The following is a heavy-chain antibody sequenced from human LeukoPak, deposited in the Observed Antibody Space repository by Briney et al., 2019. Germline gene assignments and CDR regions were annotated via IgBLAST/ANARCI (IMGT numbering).Heavy chain of an antibody. CDR1: GFTFSSYE. J-gene: IGHJ4*02. Sequence: GGSLRLSCAASGFTFSSYEINWVRQAPGKGLEWVSYISNSGSAIYYADSVKGRFTVSRDNAKNSLYLQVNSLRAEDTAVYYCARDRRAHNWGQGTLVTVSS. CDR3: ARDRRAHN. CDR2: ISNSGSAI. V-gene: IGHV3-48*03.